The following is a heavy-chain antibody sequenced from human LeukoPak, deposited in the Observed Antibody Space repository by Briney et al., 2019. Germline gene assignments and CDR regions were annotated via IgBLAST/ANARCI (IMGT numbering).Heavy chain of an antibody. D-gene: IGHD3-10*01. CDR2: INPNSGGT. CDR1: GYTFTGYY. CDR3: ARDHFAYGSGSYSPPYYYYYMDV. Sequence: ASVKVSCKASGYTFTGYYMHWVRQAPGQGLEWMGWINPNSGGTNYAQKFQGRVTMTRDTSISTAYMELSRLRSDDTAVYYCARDHFAYGSGSYSPPYYYYYMDVWGKGTTVTISS. J-gene: IGHJ6*03. V-gene: IGHV1-2*02.